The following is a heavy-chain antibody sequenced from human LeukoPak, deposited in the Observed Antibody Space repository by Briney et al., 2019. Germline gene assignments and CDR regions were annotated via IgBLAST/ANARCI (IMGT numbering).Heavy chain of an antibody. CDR3: AKSAWGLGELFYCYYYYMDV. D-gene: IGHD3-16*01. J-gene: IGHJ6*03. Sequence: GGSLRLSCAASGFTFSSYSMNWVRQAPGKGLEWVASIRYNGSNKYYADSVKGRFTISRDNSKNSLYLQMNTLRAEDTAVYDCAKSAWGLGELFYCYYYYMDVWGKGTTVTVSS. CDR2: IRYNGSNK. CDR1: GFTFSSYS. V-gene: IGHV3-30*02.